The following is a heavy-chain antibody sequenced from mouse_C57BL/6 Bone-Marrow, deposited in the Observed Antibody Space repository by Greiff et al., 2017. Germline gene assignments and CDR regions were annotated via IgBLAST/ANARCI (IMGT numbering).Heavy chain of an antibody. CDR2: IVPSASYT. CDR1: GYTFTSYW. CDR3: AREGSFAY. Sequence: QVHVQQPGAELVKPGTSVKLSCKASGYTFTSYWMHWVKQRPGQGLEWIGVIVPSASYTNYNQKFKGKATLTVDTSTSTAYMQLRSLTSEDTAVYYCAREGSFAYWGQGTMVTVSA. V-gene: IGHV1-59*01. J-gene: IGHJ3*01.